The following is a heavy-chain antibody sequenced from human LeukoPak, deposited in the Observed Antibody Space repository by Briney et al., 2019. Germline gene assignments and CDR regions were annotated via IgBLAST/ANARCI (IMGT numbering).Heavy chain of an antibody. CDR1: GYTFTGYY. Sequence: ASVKVSCKASGYTFTGYYMHWVRQAPGQGLEWMGWISAYNGNTNYAQKLQGRVTMTTDTSTSTAYMELRSLRSDDTAVYYCARDLAYSSSPTHYWGQGTLVTVSS. D-gene: IGHD6-13*01. CDR2: ISAYNGNT. V-gene: IGHV1-18*04. J-gene: IGHJ4*02. CDR3: ARDLAYSSSPTHY.